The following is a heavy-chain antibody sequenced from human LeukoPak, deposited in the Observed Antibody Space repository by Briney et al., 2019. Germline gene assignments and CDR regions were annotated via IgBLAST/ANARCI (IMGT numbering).Heavy chain of an antibody. D-gene: IGHD4-17*01. CDR2: ISSSGSTI. Sequence: GGSLRLSCAASGFTFSDYYMSWIRQAPGKGLEWVSYISSSGSTIYYADSVKGRFTISRDNAKNSLYLQMNSLRAEDTAVYYCARAVTGYYYYYMDAWGKGTTVTVSS. J-gene: IGHJ6*03. V-gene: IGHV3-11*01. CDR1: GFTFSDYY. CDR3: ARAVTGYYYYYMDA.